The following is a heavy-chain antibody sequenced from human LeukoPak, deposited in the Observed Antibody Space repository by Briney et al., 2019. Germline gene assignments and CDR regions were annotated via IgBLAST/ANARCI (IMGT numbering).Heavy chain of an antibody. Sequence: GASVKVSCKASGYTFTYRYLHWVRQAPGQALEWLGWITPFNGNTNYAQKFQDRVTITRDRSMSTAYMELSSLRSEDTATYYCATSLDRGGFDYWGQGTLVTVSS. CDR2: ITPFNGNT. V-gene: IGHV1-45*02. J-gene: IGHJ4*02. CDR1: GYTFTYRY. D-gene: IGHD3-10*01. CDR3: ATSLDRGGFDY.